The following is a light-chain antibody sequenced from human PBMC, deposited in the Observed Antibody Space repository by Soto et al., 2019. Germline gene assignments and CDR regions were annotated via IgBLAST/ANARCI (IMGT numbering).Light chain of an antibody. CDR3: QQYESYPMT. CDR2: KAS. CDR1: QSISSW. J-gene: IGKJ4*01. Sequence: DSQMTQYPSTLSASVGDRVTITCRASQSISSWLAWYQQKPGKAPKLLISKASTLQSGVPPRFSGSVSGTEFTLTISSLQPDDFATYYCQQYESYPMTFGGGTKVEIK. V-gene: IGKV1-5*03.